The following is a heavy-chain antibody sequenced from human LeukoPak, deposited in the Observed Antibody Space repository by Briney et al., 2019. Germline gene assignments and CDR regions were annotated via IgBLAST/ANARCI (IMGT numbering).Heavy chain of an antibody. CDR1: GFTFSDYY. D-gene: IGHD2-15*01. J-gene: IGHJ4*02. CDR2: ISGGSSTM. CDR3: ARRGSGRHFDF. Sequence: GGPLRLSCAASGFTFSDYYVSWIRQAPGKGLEWVSYISGGSSTMYYADSLKGRFTVSRDNAKNSLYLLMNSLRAEDTAVYYCARRGSGRHFDFWGQGTLVTVSS. V-gene: IGHV3-11*01.